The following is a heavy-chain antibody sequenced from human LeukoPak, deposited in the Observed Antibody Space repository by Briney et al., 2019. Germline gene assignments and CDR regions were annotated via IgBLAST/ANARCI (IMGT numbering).Heavy chain of an antibody. D-gene: IGHD3-9*01. V-gene: IGHV3-30-3*01. CDR1: GFTFSSYA. CDR3: ARDTRYYDILTGYNYYYYGMDV. Sequence: PGRSLRLSCAASGFTFSSYAMHWVRQAPGKGLEWVAVISYDGSNKYYADSVKGRFTISRDNAKNSLYLQMNSLRAEDTAVYYCARDTRYYDILTGYNYYYYGMDVWGQGTTVTVSS. CDR2: ISYDGSNK. J-gene: IGHJ6*02.